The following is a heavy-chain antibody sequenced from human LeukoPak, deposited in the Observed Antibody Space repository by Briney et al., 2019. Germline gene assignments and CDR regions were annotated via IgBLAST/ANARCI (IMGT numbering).Heavy chain of an antibody. CDR2: MSPNSGNT. J-gene: IGHJ4*02. CDR3: ASFRDGYNKGGY. V-gene: IGHV1-8*01. Sequence: ASVKVSCKASGYTFTSYDIHWVRQATGQGLEWMGWMSPNSGNTGYAQKFQGRVTMTRNTSISTAYMELSSLRSEDTAVYYCASFRDGYNKGGYWGQGTLVTVSS. CDR1: GYTFTSYD. D-gene: IGHD5-24*01.